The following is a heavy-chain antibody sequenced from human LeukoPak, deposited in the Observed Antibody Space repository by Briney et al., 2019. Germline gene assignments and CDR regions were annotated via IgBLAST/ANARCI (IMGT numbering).Heavy chain of an antibody. V-gene: IGHV3-23*01. J-gene: IGHJ4*02. CDR1: GFTFSSYA. CDR2: ISGSGGST. D-gene: IGHD3-10*01. Sequence: GGSLRLSCAASGFTFSSYAMSWVRQAPGKGLEWVSAISGSGGSTYYADSVKGRFTISRDNSKNTLYLQMNSLRAEDTAVYYCAKPEEDSSGPHDYWGQRTLVTVSS. CDR3: AKPEEDSSGPHDY.